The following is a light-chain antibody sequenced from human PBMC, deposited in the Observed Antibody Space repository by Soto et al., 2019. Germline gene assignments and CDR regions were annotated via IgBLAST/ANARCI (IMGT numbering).Light chain of an antibody. CDR2: DAS. J-gene: IGKJ4*01. CDR1: QSVSSY. CDR3: KQRSNWPLT. Sequence: EIVLTQSPATLSLSPGERATLSCRASQSVSSYLAWYQQKPGQAPRLLIYDASNRATGIPARFSGSGSGTDFTLTISSLEPEVFAVYYCKQRSNWPLTFGGGTKVEIK. V-gene: IGKV3-11*01.